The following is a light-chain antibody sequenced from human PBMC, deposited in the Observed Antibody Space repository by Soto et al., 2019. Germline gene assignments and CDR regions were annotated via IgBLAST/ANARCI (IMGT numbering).Light chain of an antibody. CDR1: QSISDR. V-gene: IGKV3-15*01. Sequence: VVMTQSPTTLSLSPGERATLSCRASQSISDRLAWYHQRPGQAPRLLINSASARATGVPARFSGSGSGTEYTLTISSLQSEDFGVYYCQQYDYWWTFGQGTKVQI. CDR3: QQYDYWWT. CDR2: SAS. J-gene: IGKJ1*01.